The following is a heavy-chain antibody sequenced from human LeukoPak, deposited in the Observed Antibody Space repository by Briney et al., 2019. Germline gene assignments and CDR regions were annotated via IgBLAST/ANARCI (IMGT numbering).Heavy chain of an antibody. D-gene: IGHD3-10*01. Sequence: GPVEVSFKASGSPFTSYAMHWVRPAPGQRVEWMGWINAGNGNTKYSQKFQGRVTITRDTSASTAYMELSSLRSEDTAVYYCARVRGVKYDYFDYWGQGTLVTVSS. J-gene: IGHJ4*02. CDR2: INAGNGNT. CDR1: GSPFTSYA. CDR3: ARVRGVKYDYFDY. V-gene: IGHV1-3*01.